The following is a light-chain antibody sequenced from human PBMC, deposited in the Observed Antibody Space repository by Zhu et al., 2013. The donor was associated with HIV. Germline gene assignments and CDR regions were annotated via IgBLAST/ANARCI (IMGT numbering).Light chain of an antibody. CDR1: HGLSSRH. CDR3: QQAHNFPRT. CDR2: GAS. V-gene: IGKV3-20*01. Sequence: DIVLTQSPGTLSLSPGERATLSCRASHGLSSRHLAWYHQRPGQAPRLLIYGASSRATGIPDRFSGSGSGTHFTLTIRSLEPEDFATYYCQQAHNFPRTFGQGTKVEIK. J-gene: IGKJ1*01.